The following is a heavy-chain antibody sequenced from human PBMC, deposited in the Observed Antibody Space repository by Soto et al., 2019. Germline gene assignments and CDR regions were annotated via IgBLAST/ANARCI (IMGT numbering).Heavy chain of an antibody. V-gene: IGHV3-30*04. J-gene: IGHJ4*02. Sequence: QVQLVESGGGVVQPGKSLTLSCAASGFTFSPFAMHWVRQPPGKGLEWVAVVSFDGNRQYFSDSVKGRFTISRDNSKNTVSLHMNSLRDDDSALYYCARRHREVPALIGDYFDYWGQGTLVTVSS. CDR1: GFTFSPFA. D-gene: IGHD2-2*01. CDR3: ARRHREVPALIGDYFDY. CDR2: VSFDGNRQ.